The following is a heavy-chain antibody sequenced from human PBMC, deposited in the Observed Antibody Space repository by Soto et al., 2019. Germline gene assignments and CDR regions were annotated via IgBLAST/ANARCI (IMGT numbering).Heavy chain of an antibody. CDR3: ARRPIRWSPYVHYYGMDV. Sequence: PGGSLRLFCEASGFIFSSYGMHWVRQAPGKGLEWVAVIWYDGSIKYYVDSVKGRFTISRANSKNPLSLQTYSLSAEDTGVYYWARRPIRWSPYVHYYGMDVWGQGTTVTVSS. CDR1: GFIFSSYG. V-gene: IGHV3-33*01. D-gene: IGHD2-15*01. CDR2: IWYDGSIK. J-gene: IGHJ6*02.